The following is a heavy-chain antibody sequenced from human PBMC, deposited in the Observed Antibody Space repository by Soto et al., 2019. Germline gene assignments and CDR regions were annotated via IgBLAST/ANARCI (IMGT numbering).Heavy chain of an antibody. V-gene: IGHV3-30-3*01. CDR2: ISYDGSNK. Sequence: QVQLVESGGGVVQPGRSLRLSFAASGFTFSSYAMHWVRQAPGKGLEWVAVISYDGSNKYYADSVKGRFTISRDNSKNTLYLQMNSLRAEDTAVYYCARDGSRIAAAGRNPIPYWGQGTLVTVSS. CDR1: GFTFSSYA. D-gene: IGHD6-13*01. CDR3: ARDGSRIAAAGRNPIPY. J-gene: IGHJ4*02.